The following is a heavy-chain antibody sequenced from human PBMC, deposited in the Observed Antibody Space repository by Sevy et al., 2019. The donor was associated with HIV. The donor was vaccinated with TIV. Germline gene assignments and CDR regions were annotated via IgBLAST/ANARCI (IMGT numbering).Heavy chain of an antibody. J-gene: IGHJ4*02. D-gene: IGHD6-19*01. V-gene: IGHV3-23*01. CDR2: ISGSGGST. CDR3: AKDLPPRTGYSSGWYSYDY. Sequence: GGSLRLSCAASGFTFSSYAMSWVRQAPGKGLEWVSAISGSGGSTYYADSVKGRFTISRDNSKNTRYRQMNGLRAEDTAVYYCAKDLPPRTGYSSGWYSYDYWGQGTLVTVSS. CDR1: GFTFSSYA.